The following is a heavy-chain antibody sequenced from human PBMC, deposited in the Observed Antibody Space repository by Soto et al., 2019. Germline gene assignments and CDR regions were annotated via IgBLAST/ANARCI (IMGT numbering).Heavy chain of an antibody. CDR1: GFTFSSYA. J-gene: IGHJ5*02. D-gene: IGHD6-6*01. CDR2: ISYDGSNK. Sequence: QVQLVESGGGVVQPGRSLRLSCAASGFTFSSYAMHWVRQAPGKGLEWVAVISYDGSNKYYADSVKGRFTISRDNSKNPLYLEMNRLRAEETAVYYCARDRATTPIAARHVNWFDPWGQGTLVTVSS. V-gene: IGHV3-30-3*01. CDR3: ARDRATTPIAARHVNWFDP.